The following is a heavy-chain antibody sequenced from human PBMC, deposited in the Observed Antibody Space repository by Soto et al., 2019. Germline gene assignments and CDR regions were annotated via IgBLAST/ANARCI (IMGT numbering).Heavy chain of an antibody. CDR1: GFTFSSYA. D-gene: IGHD4-17*01. CDR3: AIDLDQGDYLTNLFDY. CDR2: ISYDGSNK. V-gene: IGHV3-30-3*01. Sequence: QVQLVESGGGVVQPGRSLRLSCAASGFTFSSYAMHWVRQAPGKGLEGVAVISYDGSNKYYADSVKGRFTISRDNSKNTLYLQMNSLRAEDTAVYYCAIDLDQGDYLTNLFDYWGQGTLVTVSS. J-gene: IGHJ4*02.